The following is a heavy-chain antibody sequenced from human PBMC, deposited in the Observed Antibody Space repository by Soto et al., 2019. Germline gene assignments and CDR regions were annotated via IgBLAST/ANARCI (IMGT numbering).Heavy chain of an antibody. CDR3: ARARRYFDWLLSFDY. D-gene: IGHD3-9*01. V-gene: IGHV4-34*01. CDR2: INHSGST. Sequence: QVQLQQWGAGLLKPSETLSLTCAVYGGSFSGYYWSWIRQPAGKGLEWIGEINHSGSTNYNPSLKSRVPISVDTSKNQFSLKLSSVTAADTAVYYCARARRYFDWLLSFDYWGQGTLVTVSS. J-gene: IGHJ4*02. CDR1: GGSFSGYY.